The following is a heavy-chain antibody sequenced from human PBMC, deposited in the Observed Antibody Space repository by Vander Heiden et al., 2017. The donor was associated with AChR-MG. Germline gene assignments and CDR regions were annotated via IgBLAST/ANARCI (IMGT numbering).Heavy chain of an antibody. CDR2: INHSGST. D-gene: IGHD4-4*01. CDR1: SGSFGGYY. V-gene: IGHV4-34*01. J-gene: IGHJ6*02. Sequence: QVQLQKWGAGLLKPSATLSLTCAVHSGSFGGYYWGWIRQPPGKGLEWIGEINHSGSTNYTPSLKSRVTISVDTSKNQFSLKLSSVTAADTAVYYCALTTVNNYYYYGMDVWGQGTTVTVSS. CDR3: ALTTVNNYYYYGMDV.